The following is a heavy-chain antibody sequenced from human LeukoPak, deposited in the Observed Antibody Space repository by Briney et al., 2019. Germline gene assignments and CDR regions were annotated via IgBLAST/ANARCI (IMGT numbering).Heavy chain of an antibody. CDR3: AKDRSSSGSYFDY. J-gene: IGHJ4*02. D-gene: IGHD3-10*01. Sequence: WGSLRLSCAASGITFRNYAMSWVRQAPGKGLEWVSAISGSCGSTYYVDSVKGRFTISRDNSKNTLYLQMNSLRAEDTAVYYCAKDRSSSGSYFDYWGQGTLVTVSS. V-gene: IGHV3-23*01. CDR1: GITFRNYA. CDR2: ISGSCGST.